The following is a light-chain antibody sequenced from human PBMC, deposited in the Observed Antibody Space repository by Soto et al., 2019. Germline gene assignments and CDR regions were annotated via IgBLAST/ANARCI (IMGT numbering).Light chain of an antibody. CDR2: DAS. V-gene: IGKV3-11*01. Sequence: EIVLTQSPATLSLSPGERATLSCRASQSVSSYLAWYQQKPGQAPRLLIYDASNRATGIPARFSGSGSGTGSTLTIGSRGPEDFAVYYCQQRSNWPHTFGEGTKLEIK. CDR1: QSVSSY. J-gene: IGKJ2*01. CDR3: QQRSNWPHT.